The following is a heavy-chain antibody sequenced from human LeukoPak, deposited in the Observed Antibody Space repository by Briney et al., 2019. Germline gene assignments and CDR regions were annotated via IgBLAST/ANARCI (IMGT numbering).Heavy chain of an antibody. D-gene: IGHD2-2*01. V-gene: IGHV5-10-1*01. CDR1: GYSFTSYW. J-gene: IGHJ6*04. CDR2: IDPSDSYT. Sequence: GESLKISCKGSGYSFTSYWISWVRQMPGKGLEWMGRIDPSDSYTNYSPSFQGHVTISADKSISTAYLQWSSLKASDTAMYYCASPGNQLPPLGYYGMDAWGKGTTVTVFS. CDR3: ASPGNQLPPLGYYGMDA.